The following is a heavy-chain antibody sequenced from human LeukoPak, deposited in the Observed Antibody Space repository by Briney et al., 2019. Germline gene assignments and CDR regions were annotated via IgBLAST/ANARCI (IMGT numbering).Heavy chain of an antibody. CDR3: AGRITMVRGPLDY. Sequence: SETLSLTCVVYGGSFSGYYWSWIRQPPGKGLEWIGEINYSGSTNYNPSLKSRVTQSVDTSKNQFSLRLISVTAADTAVYYCAGRITMVRGPLDYWGQGTLVTVSS. CDR1: GGSFSGYY. CDR2: INYSGST. V-gene: IGHV4-34*01. J-gene: IGHJ4*02. D-gene: IGHD3-10*01.